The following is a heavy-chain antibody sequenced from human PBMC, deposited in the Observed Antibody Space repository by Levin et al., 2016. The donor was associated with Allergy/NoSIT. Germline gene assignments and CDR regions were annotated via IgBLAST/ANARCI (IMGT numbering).Heavy chain of an antibody. V-gene: IGHV1-69*10. CDR2: IIPTFGIA. J-gene: IGHJ6*02. CDR3: ARGVELTIFGVGGGMDV. Sequence: SVKVSCKASGGTFSSYAISWVRQAPGQGLEWMGGIIPTFGIANYAQKFQGRVTITADKSTSTAYMELSSLRSEDTAVYYCARGVELTIFGVGGGMDVWGQGTTVTVSS. D-gene: IGHD3-3*01. CDR1: GGTFSSYA.